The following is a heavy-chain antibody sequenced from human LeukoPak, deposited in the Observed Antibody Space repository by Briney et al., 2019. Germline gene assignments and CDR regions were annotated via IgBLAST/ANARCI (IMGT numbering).Heavy chain of an antibody. CDR1: GFTFSDYY. D-gene: IGHD3-3*01. Sequence: GGSLRLSCAASGFTFSDYYMSWIRQAPGKGLEWVSYISSSGSAIYYADSVKGRFTISRDNAKNSLYLQMNSLRAEDTAVYYCARDLTIFGVAADYWGQGTLVTVSS. CDR2: ISSSGSAI. V-gene: IGHV3-11*04. J-gene: IGHJ4*02. CDR3: ARDLTIFGVAADY.